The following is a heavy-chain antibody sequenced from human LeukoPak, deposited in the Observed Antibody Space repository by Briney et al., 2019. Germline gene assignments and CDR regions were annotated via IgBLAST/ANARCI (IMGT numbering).Heavy chain of an antibody. D-gene: IGHD6-13*01. J-gene: IGHJ5*02. V-gene: IGHV4-59*01. CDR1: GGSISSYY. Sequence: SETLPLTCTVSGGSISSYYWSWIRQPPGKGLEWIGYIYYSGSTNYNPSLKSRVTISVDTSKNQFSLKPSSVTAADTAVYYCARVAAAGFYNWFDPWGQGTLVAVSS. CDR2: IYYSGST. CDR3: ARVAAAGFYNWFDP.